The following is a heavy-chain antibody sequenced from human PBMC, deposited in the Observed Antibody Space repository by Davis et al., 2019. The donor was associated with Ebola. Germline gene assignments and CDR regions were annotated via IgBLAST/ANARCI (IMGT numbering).Heavy chain of an antibody. CDR3: AREGYREHYGMDV. CDR1: GFTFGTYG. Sequence: PGGSLRLSCAASGFTFGTYGMHWVRQAPGKGLEWVAVIWYDGSKKYYADSVKGRFTISRDNSKNTLYVQMNSLRAEDTAVYYCAREGYREHYGMDVWGQGTTVTVSS. D-gene: IGHD5-12*01. J-gene: IGHJ6*02. CDR2: IWYDGSKK. V-gene: IGHV3-33*01.